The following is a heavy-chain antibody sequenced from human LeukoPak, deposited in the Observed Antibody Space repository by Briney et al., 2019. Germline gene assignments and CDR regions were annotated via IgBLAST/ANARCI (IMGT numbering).Heavy chain of an antibody. CDR3: AAGTGWTSEY. CDR2: IEHDGSER. V-gene: IGHV3-7*03. D-gene: IGHD2-8*02. CDR1: GLTSGSYW. J-gene: IGHJ4*02. Sequence: PGGSLRLSCAASGLTSGSYWMTWVRHTPRQGLEWVANIEHDGSERNYMESVKGRFTISRDNGKNLLHLQMNNLRAEDTAVYYCAAGTGWTSEYWGQGILVTVSS.